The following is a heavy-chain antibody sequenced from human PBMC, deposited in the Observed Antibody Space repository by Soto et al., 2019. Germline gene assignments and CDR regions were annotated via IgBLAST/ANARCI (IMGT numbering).Heavy chain of an antibody. V-gene: IGHV3-13*01. Sequence: GGSLRLSCAASGFTFSTYDMHWVRQTTGKGLEWVSCIGTAGDTFYPDSVKGRFTISRENAKNSLYLQMNSLRAGDTAVYYCARGGSSGWFDPWGQGTLVTVSS. CDR1: GFTFSTYD. J-gene: IGHJ5*02. CDR2: IGTAGDT. CDR3: ARGGSSGWFDP. D-gene: IGHD2-15*01.